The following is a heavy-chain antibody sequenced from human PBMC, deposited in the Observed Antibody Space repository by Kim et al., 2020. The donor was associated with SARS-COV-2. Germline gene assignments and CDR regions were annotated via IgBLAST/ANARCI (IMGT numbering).Heavy chain of an antibody. J-gene: IGHJ4*02. CDR3: VSWGPADNY. D-gene: IGHD3-16*01. Sequence: GGSLRLFCATSGFTFSDYWMNWVRQAPGKGLEWVANMKPDGSETRYVDSVKGRFTMSSDNAKNLLYLQMNSLRAEDTAVYYCVSWGPADNYWGQG. CDR1: GFTFSDYW. CDR2: MKPDGSET. V-gene: IGHV3-7*01.